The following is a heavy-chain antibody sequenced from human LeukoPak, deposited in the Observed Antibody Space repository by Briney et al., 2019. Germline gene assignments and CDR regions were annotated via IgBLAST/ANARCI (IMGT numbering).Heavy chain of an antibody. CDR2: ICAYNGNT. CDR3: ARGPEYYYGSGSYDYYGMDV. D-gene: IGHD3-10*01. J-gene: IGHJ6*02. Sequence: ASVKVSCKASGYTFTSYGISWVRQAPGQGLEWMGWICAYNGNTNYAQKLQGRVTMTTDTSTSTAYMELRSLRSDDTAVYYCARGPEYYYGSGSYDYYGMDVWGQGTTVTVSS. CDR1: GYTFTSYG. V-gene: IGHV1-18*01.